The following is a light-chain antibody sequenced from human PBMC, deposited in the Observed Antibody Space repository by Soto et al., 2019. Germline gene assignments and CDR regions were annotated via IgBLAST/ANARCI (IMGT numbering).Light chain of an antibody. V-gene: IGLV1-40*01. CDR2: GNS. Sequence: QSVLTQPPSVSGAPGQRVTISCTGSSSNIGANYDVHWYQQRPGTAPKLLIFGNSNRPSGVPDRFSGSKSGTSASLAITGLQVEDEGDYYCQSYDSTLSARYVFGTGTKV. CDR1: SSNIGANYD. CDR3: QSYDSTLSARYV. J-gene: IGLJ1*01.